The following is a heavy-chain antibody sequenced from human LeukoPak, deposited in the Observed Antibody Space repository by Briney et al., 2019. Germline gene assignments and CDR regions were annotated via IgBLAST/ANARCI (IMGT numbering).Heavy chain of an antibody. J-gene: IGHJ3*02. CDR2: INSDGSST. CDR1: GFTFSSYW. V-gene: IGHV3-74*01. Sequence: GGSLRLSCAASGFTFSSYWMHWVRQAPGKGLVWVSRINSDGSSTSYADSVKGRFTISRDNAKNTLYLQMNSLRAEDTAVYYCARIGGSYRGPWFDAFDIWGQGTMVTVSS. D-gene: IGHD1-26*01. CDR3: ARIGGSYRGPWFDAFDI.